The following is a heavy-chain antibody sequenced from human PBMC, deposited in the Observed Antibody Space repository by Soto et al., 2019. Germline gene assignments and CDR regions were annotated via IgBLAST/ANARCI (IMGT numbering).Heavy chain of an antibody. CDR1: GESICSGGYY. Sequence: KPSGSLSLTCTFSGESICSGGYYGSWIRQHPGKGLEWIGYIYYSGSTYYNPSLKSRVTISVDTSKNQFSLKLSSVTAADTAVYYCARERPDCSGGSCDGDYYYYYGMDVWGQGTTVTVSS. CDR2: IYYSGST. J-gene: IGHJ6*02. V-gene: IGHV4-31*03. D-gene: IGHD2-15*01. CDR3: ARERPDCSGGSCDGDYYYYYGMDV.